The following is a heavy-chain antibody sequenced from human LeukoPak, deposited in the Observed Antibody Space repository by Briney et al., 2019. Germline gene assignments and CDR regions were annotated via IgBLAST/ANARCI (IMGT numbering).Heavy chain of an antibody. CDR3: AKDSVPYYYGSGSYPDY. V-gene: IGHV3-23*01. CDR2: ISGSGGST. CDR1: GFTFNNYA. D-gene: IGHD3-10*01. J-gene: IGHJ4*02. Sequence: PGRSLRLSCAASGFTFNNYAMSWVRQAPGKGLEWVSGISGSGGSTYYADSVKGRFTISRDNSKNTLYLQMNSLTAEDTAVYYCAKDSVPYYYGSGSYPDYWGQGTLVTVSS.